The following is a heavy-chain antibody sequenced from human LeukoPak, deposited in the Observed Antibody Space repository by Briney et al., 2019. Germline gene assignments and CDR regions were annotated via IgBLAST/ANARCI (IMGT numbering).Heavy chain of an antibody. CDR1: GFTFSSYA. J-gene: IGHJ4*02. V-gene: IGHV3-23*01. CDR3: AKAEYYYDSTGYRPQYYFDY. CDR2: ISGSAGST. Sequence: GGSLRLSCAASGFTFSSYAMNWVRQAPGKGLEWVSAISGSAGSTYYADSVKGRFTISRDNSKNTLYLQMNSPRAEDTAVYYCAKAEYYYDSTGYRPQYYFDYWGQGTLVTVSS. D-gene: IGHD3-22*01.